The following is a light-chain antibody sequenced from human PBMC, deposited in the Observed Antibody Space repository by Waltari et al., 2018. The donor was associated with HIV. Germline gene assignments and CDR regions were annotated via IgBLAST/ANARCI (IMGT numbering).Light chain of an antibody. CDR1: SSDVGGYNY. Sequence: QSALTQPASVSGSPGQSITISCTGTSSDVGGYNYVSCYLQHPGKPPILLIYEVINRPSGVSDRFSGSKSGNTASLTISGLQAEDEADYYCSSFTSISTVIFGGGTELTVL. V-gene: IGLV2-14*01. J-gene: IGLJ2*01. CDR2: EVI. CDR3: SSFTSISTVI.